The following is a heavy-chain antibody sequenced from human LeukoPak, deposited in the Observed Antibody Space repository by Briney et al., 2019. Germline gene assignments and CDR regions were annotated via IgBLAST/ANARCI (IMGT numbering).Heavy chain of an antibody. Sequence: ASVKVSCKASGYTFTDYYIHWVRQAPGQGLEWMGWINPNSGGTNYARKFQGRVTMTRDTSISTAYMELSRLRSDDTAVYYCARSAETNCGGDCYSFDYWGQGTLVTVSS. CDR3: ARSAETNCGGDCYSFDY. CDR1: GYTFTDYY. CDR2: INPNSGGT. V-gene: IGHV1-2*02. J-gene: IGHJ4*02. D-gene: IGHD2-21*01.